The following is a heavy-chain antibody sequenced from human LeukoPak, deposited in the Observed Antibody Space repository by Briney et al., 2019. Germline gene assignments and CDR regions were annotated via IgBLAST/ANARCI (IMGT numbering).Heavy chain of an antibody. Sequence: GGSLRLSCAASGFTFSSYSMNWVRQAPGKGLEWVSSISSSSSYIYYADSVKGRFTISRDNAKNSLYLQMNSLRAEDTAVYYCARATDTIAARFDYWGQGTLVTVSS. CDR3: ARATDTIAARFDY. CDR1: GFTFSSYS. J-gene: IGHJ4*02. D-gene: IGHD6-6*01. V-gene: IGHV3-21*04. CDR2: ISSSSSYI.